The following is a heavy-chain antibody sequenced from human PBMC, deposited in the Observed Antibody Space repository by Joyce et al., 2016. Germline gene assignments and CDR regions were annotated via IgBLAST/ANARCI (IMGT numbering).Heavy chain of an antibody. CDR3: AKSSGSGSTYYFDF. Sequence: EVQLLESGGGLVQPGGSPRLSCAASGFTFSSYAMNWVRQTPGKGLEWVSAISATGGSKYYADSVKGRFTISRDSSKNTLYLQMNSLRAEDTAVYYCAKSSGSGSTYYFDFWGQGTLVTVSS. J-gene: IGHJ4*02. V-gene: IGHV3-23*01. D-gene: IGHD3-10*01. CDR2: ISATGGSK. CDR1: GFTFSSYA.